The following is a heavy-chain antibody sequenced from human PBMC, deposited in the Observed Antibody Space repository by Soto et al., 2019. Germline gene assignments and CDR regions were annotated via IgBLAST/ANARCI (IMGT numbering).Heavy chain of an antibody. D-gene: IGHD6-19*01. CDR2: IYGGGTT. CDR3: VQTTGWPGFDF. V-gene: IGHV3-53*01. J-gene: IGHJ4*02. CDR1: GFAVSSKY. Sequence: EVQLVESGGGLIQPGGSLRLSCAASGFAVSSKYMTWVRQAPGKGLEWVSVIYGGGTTYYADSVKGRFTISRDTSKNTLSLQMNSLRAEDTALYSCVQTTGWPGFDFWGQGTLVTVSS.